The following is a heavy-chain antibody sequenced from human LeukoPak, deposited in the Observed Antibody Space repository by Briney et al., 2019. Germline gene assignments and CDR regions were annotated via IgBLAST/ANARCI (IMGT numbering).Heavy chain of an antibody. D-gene: IGHD3-10*01. Sequence: GGSLKLSCTASGFTFSASAIHWVRQASGKGLEWVGRIRSKANNYATAYAASVKDRFIISRDDSKNTAYLQMNSLKTEDTAVYYCINPTYYYGSGSTDYWGQGTLVTVSS. CDR3: INPTYYYGSGSTDY. J-gene: IGHJ4*02. CDR2: IRSKANNYAT. V-gene: IGHV3-73*01. CDR1: GFTFSASA.